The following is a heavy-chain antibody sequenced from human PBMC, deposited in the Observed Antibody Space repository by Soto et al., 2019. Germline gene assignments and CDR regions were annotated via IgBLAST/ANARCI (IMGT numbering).Heavy chain of an antibody. CDR3: ARYQATFDGMDV. J-gene: IGHJ6*02. CDR2: IGTAGDT. CDR1: GFTFSSYD. Sequence: GGSLRLSCAASGFTFSSYDMHWVRQATGKGLEWVSAIGTAGDTYYPGSVKGRFTISRENAKNSLYLQMNSLRAEDTAVYYCARYQATFDGMDVWGQGTTVTVSS. D-gene: IGHD3-16*01. V-gene: IGHV3-13*01.